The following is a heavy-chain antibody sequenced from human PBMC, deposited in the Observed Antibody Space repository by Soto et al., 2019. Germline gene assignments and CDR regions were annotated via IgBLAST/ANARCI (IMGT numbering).Heavy chain of an antibody. D-gene: IGHD6-13*01. J-gene: IGHJ5*02. CDR3: ARDAGNWFDP. CDR1: GGSISSYY. Sequence: SETLSLTCTVSGGSISSYYWSWIRQPPGKGLEWIGYIYYSGSTNFNPSLKSRVTISVDTSKNQFSLKLSSVTAADTAVYYCARDAGNWFDPWGQGTLVTVSS. V-gene: IGHV4-59*01. CDR2: IYYSGST.